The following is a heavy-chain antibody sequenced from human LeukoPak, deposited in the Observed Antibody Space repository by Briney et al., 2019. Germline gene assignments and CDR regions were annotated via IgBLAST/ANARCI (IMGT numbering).Heavy chain of an antibody. J-gene: IGHJ4*02. Sequence: SETLSLTCTVSGGSISSGGYYWSWIRQPPGKGLEWIGYIYHSGSTYYNPSLKSRVTISVDRSKNQFSLKLSSVTAADTAVYYCARSRGIAVAGTARVVLTAHFDYWGQGTLVTVSS. D-gene: IGHD6-19*01. CDR1: GGSISSGGYY. CDR2: IYHSGST. V-gene: IGHV4-30-2*01. CDR3: ARSRGIAVAGTARVVLTAHFDY.